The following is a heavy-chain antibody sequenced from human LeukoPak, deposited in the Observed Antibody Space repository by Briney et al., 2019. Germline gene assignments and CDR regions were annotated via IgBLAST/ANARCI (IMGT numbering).Heavy chain of an antibody. D-gene: IGHD3-3*01. CDR1: GYTFTSYD. V-gene: IGHV1-8*01. J-gene: IGHJ4*02. CDR3: ARVSTYFGVVTDFDD. Sequence: RASVKLSCKASGYTFTSYDINWVRQATGQGLEWMGWMNPNSGNTGYAQKFQGRVTMTRNTSISTAYMELSSLRSEDTAVYYCARVSTYFGVVTDFDDWGQGTLVTVSS. CDR2: MNPNSGNT.